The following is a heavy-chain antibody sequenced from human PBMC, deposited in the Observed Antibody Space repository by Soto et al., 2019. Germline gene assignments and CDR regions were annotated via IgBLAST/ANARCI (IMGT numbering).Heavy chain of an antibody. CDR3: ARAPIAGAVAGYPDY. Sequence: QVQLVESGGGVVQPGRSLRLSCAASGFTFSSYGMHWVRQAPGKGLEWVAVIWYDGSNKYYADSVKGRFTISRDNSKNTLYLQMTSLRAEDTAVYYCARAPIAGAVAGYPDYWGQGTLVTVSS. CDR2: IWYDGSNK. D-gene: IGHD6-19*01. V-gene: IGHV3-33*01. CDR1: GFTFSSYG. J-gene: IGHJ4*02.